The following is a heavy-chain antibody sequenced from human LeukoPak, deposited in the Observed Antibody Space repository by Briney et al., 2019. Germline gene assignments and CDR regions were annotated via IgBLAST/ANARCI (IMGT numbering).Heavy chain of an antibody. CDR1: GFSLSTSGVG. V-gene: IGHV2-5*01. D-gene: IGHD3-22*01. J-gene: IGHJ4*02. CDR2: IYWNDDK. Sequence: GSGPTLVNPTQTLTLTCTFSGFSLSTSGVGVGWIRQPPGKALEWLALIYWNDDKRYSPSLKSRLTITKDTSKNQVVLTMTNMDPVDTATYYCAHSLTEDYDSSGYHSFDYWGQGTLVTVSS. CDR3: AHSLTEDYDSSGYHSFDY.